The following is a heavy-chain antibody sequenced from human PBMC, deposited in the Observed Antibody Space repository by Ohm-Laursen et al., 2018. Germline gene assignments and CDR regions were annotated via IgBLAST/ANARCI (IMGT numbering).Heavy chain of an antibody. CDR3: ARDPPPTVTPGMDV. CDR1: GYTLSTYG. D-gene: IGHD4-17*01. J-gene: IGHJ6*02. CDR2: RGYCCGNT. Sequence: ASVKVSCKASGYTLSTYGISWVRQAPGQGLEWMGWRGYCCGNTIYAQKFQGRVTMTRDTSTSTVYMELSSLRSEDTAVYYCARDPPPTVTPGMDVWGQGTTVTVSS. V-gene: IGHV1-18*01.